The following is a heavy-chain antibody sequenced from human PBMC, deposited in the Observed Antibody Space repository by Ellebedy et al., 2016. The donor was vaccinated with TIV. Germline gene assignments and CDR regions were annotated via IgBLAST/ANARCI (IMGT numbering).Heavy chain of an antibody. J-gene: IGHJ4*02. CDR3: VKNMKPGSAYYYD. Sequence: GESLKIPCAASGFTFSSYWMSWVRQAPGKGLEWVSAISPSGDSIYYAESVKCRFTISSDNSKNTLYLQMNSLRAEDTAVYYCVKNMKPGSAYYYDWGQGALVTVSS. V-gene: IGHV3-23*01. CDR2: ISPSGDSI. D-gene: IGHD3-22*01. CDR1: GFTFSSYW.